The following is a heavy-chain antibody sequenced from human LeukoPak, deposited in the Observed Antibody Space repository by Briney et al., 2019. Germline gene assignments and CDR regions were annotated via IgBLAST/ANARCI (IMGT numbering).Heavy chain of an antibody. CDR2: TNVHNGNT. Sequence: ASVKVSCKASGYTFTSYGITWVRQAPGQGLEWMGWTNVHNGNTNYAQKFQGRVTMTTDTSTSTAYMELTSLRSDDTAVYYCARTRYCSGGSCYYSNWFDPWGQGTLVTVSS. CDR3: ARTRYCSGGSCYYSNWFDP. J-gene: IGHJ5*02. D-gene: IGHD2-15*01. CDR1: GYTFTSYG. V-gene: IGHV1-18*01.